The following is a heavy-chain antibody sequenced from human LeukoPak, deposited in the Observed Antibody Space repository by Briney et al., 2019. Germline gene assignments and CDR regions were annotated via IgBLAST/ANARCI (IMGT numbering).Heavy chain of an antibody. V-gene: IGHV4-34*01. CDR1: GGSFSGYY. J-gene: IGHJ3*02. D-gene: IGHD2-2*01. CDR3: ASFGYCSSTSCYRAFDI. CDR2: INHSGST. Sequence: SETLSLTCAVYGGSFSGYYWSWIRQHPGKGLEWIGEINHSGSTNYNPSLKSRVTISVDTSKNHFSLKLSSVTAADTAVYYCASFGYCSSTSCYRAFDIWGQGTMVTVSS.